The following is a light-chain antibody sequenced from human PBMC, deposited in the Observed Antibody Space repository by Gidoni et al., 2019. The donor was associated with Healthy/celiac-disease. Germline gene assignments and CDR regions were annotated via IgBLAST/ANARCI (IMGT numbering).Light chain of an antibody. V-gene: IGLV2-23*03. CDR1: SSDVGSYNL. CDR3: CSYAGSSTFV. Sequence: QSALTQPASELGSPGQSITIYRTGTSSDVGSYNLVSRYQQHPGKAPKHMIYEGSKRPSGVSNRFSGSKSGNTAALTISGLQAEDEADYYCCSYAGSSTFVFGGGTKMTVL. J-gene: IGLJ2*01. CDR2: EGS.